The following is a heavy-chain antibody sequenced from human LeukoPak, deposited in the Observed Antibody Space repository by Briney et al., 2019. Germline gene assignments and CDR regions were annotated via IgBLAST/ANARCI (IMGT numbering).Heavy chain of an antibody. J-gene: IGHJ3*02. Sequence: PSETLSLTCTVSGGSISSSSYYWGWIRQLPGKGLEWIGSIYYSGSTYYNPSLKSRVTISVDTSKNQFSLKLSSVTAADTAVYYCARDAKNYDILTGGAADAFDIWGQGTMVTVSS. V-gene: IGHV4-39*07. CDR3: ARDAKNYDILTGGAADAFDI. D-gene: IGHD3-9*01. CDR1: GGSISSSSYY. CDR2: IYYSGST.